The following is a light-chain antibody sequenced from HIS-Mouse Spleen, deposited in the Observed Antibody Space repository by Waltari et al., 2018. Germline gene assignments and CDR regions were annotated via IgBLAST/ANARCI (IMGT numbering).Light chain of an antibody. CDR2: EVS. V-gene: IGLV2-8*01. CDR1: SSDVGGSNY. Sequence: QSDLTQPPSASGSPGQSVTISCTGTSSDVGGSNYVSWYQQHPGQSPKLMIYEVSKRPSGVPDRFSCSKSGNTASLTVSGLQAEDEADYYCSSYAGSNNYVVFGGGTKLTVL. J-gene: IGLJ2*01. CDR3: SSYAGSNNYVV.